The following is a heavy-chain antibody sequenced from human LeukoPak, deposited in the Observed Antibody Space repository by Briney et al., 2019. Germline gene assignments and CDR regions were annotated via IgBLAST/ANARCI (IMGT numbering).Heavy chain of an antibody. CDR2: IDSGGST. CDR3: AREGTGYYHDY. CDR1: GFTVSSNY. J-gene: IGHJ4*02. D-gene: IGHD3-9*01. V-gene: IGHV3-53*01. Sequence: GGSLRLSCAASGFTVSSNYMSWVRQAPGKGLEWVSLIDSGGSTYYADSVKGRFTIFRDNSKNTLYLQMNSLRAEDTAVYHCAREGTGYYHDYWGQGTLVTVSS.